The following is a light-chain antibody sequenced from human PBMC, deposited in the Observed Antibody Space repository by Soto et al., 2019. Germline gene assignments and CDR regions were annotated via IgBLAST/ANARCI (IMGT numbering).Light chain of an antibody. CDR2: DYN. V-gene: IGLV1-51*01. CDR1: SSDVGGYNY. Sequence: QSVLTQPRSVSGSPGQSVTISCTGTSSDVGGYNYVSWYQQHPGKAPKLLIYDYNRRPSGIPDRFSGSRSGTLATLGITGLQTGDEADYYCATWDSSLRAYVFGAGTKVTVL. J-gene: IGLJ1*01. CDR3: ATWDSSLRAYV.